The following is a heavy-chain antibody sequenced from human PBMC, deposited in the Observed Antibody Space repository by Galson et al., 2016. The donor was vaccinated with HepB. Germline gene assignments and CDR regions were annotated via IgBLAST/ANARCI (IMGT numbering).Heavy chain of an antibody. V-gene: IGHV4-39*07. D-gene: IGHD2-21*01. J-gene: IGHJ4*02. CDR2: LHHDGTT. CDR3: ARVCRAYLSCYFDS. Sequence: ETLSLTCTVSGGSVSRSNYYWGWVRQPPGKGLEWIGSLHHDGTTYYNPSLKSRVAISGDTSMNQFFLRLSSVTAADTAVYYCARVCRAYLSCYFDSWGQGTLVTVSS. CDR1: GGSVSRSNYY.